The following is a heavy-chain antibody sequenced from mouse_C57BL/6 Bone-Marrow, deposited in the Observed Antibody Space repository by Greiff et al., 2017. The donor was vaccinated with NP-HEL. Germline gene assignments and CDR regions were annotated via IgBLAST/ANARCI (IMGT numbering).Heavy chain of an antibody. CDR1: GFSLTSYA. J-gene: IGHJ4*01. V-gene: IGHV2-9-1*01. CDR2: IWTGGGT. Sequence: VKVVESGPGLVAPSQSLSITCTVSGFSLTSYAISWVRQPPGKGLEWLGGIWTGGGTNYNSALKSRLSISKDNSKSQVFLKMNSLQTDDTARYYCARNTIGDFYAMDYWGQGTSVTVSS. CDR3: ARNTIGDFYAMDY.